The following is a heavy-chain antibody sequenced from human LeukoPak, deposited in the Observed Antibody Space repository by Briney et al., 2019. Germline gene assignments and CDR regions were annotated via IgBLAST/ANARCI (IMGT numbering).Heavy chain of an antibody. CDR3: AKDSYYYGSGSFY. V-gene: IGHV3-23*01. J-gene: IGHJ4*02. CDR1: GFTFSSYA. Sequence: GGSLRLSCAASGFTFSSYAMSWVRHAPGKGLELVSTISGSGSSTYYADSVKGRFTISRDNSKNTLYLQMNSLRAEDTAIYYCAKDSYYYGSGSFYWGQGTLVTVSS. D-gene: IGHD3-10*01. CDR2: ISGSGSST.